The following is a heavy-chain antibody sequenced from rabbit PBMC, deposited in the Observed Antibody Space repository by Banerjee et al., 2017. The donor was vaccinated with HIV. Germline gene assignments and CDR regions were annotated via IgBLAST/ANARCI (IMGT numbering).Heavy chain of an antibody. CDR1: GFSFSSSYF. V-gene: IGHV1S40*01. CDR2: IYAGSSDST. Sequence: ESGGGLVQPEGSLTLTCTASGFSFSSSYFMCWVRQAPGKGLEWIACIYAGSSDSTYYASWARGRFTCSKTSSTTVTLQMTGLTVADTATYFCARTYGGGVYYYAFNLWGPGTLVTVS. CDR3: ARTYGGGVYYYAFNL. J-gene: IGHJ4*01. D-gene: IGHD8-1*01.